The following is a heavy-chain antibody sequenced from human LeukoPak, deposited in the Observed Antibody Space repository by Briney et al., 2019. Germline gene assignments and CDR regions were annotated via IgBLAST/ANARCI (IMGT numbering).Heavy chain of an antibody. D-gene: IGHD1-14*01. CDR2: IYYSGST. CDR3: ARTEWGNRGASTDHYYYYMDV. CDR1: GGSISSYY. J-gene: IGHJ6*03. V-gene: IGHV4-59*01. Sequence: SETLSLTCTVSGGSISSYYWSWIRQPPGKGLEWIGYIYYSGSTNYNPSLKSRVTISVDTSKNQFSLKLSSVTAADTAVYYCARTEWGNRGASTDHYYYYMDVWGKGTTVTVSS.